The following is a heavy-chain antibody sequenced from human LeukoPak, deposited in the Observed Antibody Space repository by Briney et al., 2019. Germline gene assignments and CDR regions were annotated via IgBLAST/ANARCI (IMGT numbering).Heavy chain of an antibody. CDR2: IYHSGST. CDR1: GGSIRSSYYY. CDR3: ARCDYSNYYYYYGMDV. V-gene: IGHV4-39*07. J-gene: IGHJ6*02. Sequence: SETLSLTCTVSGGSIRSSYYYWGWIRQPPGKGLEWIGEIYHSGSTNYNPSLKSRVTISVDKSKNQFSLKLSSVTAADTAVYYCARCDYSNYYYYYGMDVWGQGTTVTVSS. D-gene: IGHD4-11*01.